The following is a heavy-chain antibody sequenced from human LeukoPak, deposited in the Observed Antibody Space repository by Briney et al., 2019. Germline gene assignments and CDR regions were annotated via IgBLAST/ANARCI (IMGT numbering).Heavy chain of an antibody. V-gene: IGHV1-69*13. D-gene: IGHD3-22*01. CDR3: ARSTYYYDSSGYYYFDY. J-gene: IGHJ4*02. Sequence: ASVKVSCKASGGTFSSYAISWVRQAPGQGLEWMGGIIPIFGTANYAQKFQGRVTITADESTSTAYMELSSLRSEVTAVYYWARSTYYYDSSGYYYFDYGGQGTLVTVSS. CDR1: GGTFSSYA. CDR2: IIPIFGTA.